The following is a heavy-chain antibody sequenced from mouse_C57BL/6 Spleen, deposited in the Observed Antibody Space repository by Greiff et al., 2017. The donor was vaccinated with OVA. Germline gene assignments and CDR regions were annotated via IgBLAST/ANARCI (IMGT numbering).Heavy chain of an antibody. CDR3: ARYDYDGYAY. CDR1: GYSITSGYY. D-gene: IGHD2-4*01. V-gene: IGHV3-6*01. CDR2: ISYDGSK. J-gene: IGHJ3*01. Sequence: DVKLQESGPGLVKPSQSLSLTCSVTGYSITSGYYWNWIRQFPGNKLEWMGYISYDGSKNYNPSLKNRISITRDTSKNQFFLKLNSVTTEDTATYYCARYDYDGYAYWGQGTLVTVSA.